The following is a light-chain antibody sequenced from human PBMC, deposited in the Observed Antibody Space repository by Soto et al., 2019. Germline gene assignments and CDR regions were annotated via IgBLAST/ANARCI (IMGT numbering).Light chain of an antibody. V-gene: IGLV7-46*01. CDR3: LLYYSETVV. CDR2: DTS. Sequence: QAVVTQEPSLIVSPGGTVTLTCGSSTGAVTSGHYPHWFQQKPDQAPRTLIYDTSIKHSCTPARFSGSLLGGKAALTLSGAQPADEADYYCLLYYSETVVFGGGTKLTVL. J-gene: IGLJ2*01. CDR1: TGAVTSGHY.